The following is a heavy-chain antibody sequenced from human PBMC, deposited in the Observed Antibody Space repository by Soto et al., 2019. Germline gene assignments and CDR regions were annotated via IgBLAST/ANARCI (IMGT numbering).Heavy chain of an antibody. J-gene: IGHJ6*02. V-gene: IGHV5-51*07. D-gene: IGHD1-1*01. CDR2: IYPDDSDA. Sequence: PGEAMKFSCKGSCYIFITYWIGWVHQMPGKGLERMSIIYPDDSDARDTPPIQSQVTISADKPISTAYLYWSSLKASDTAMYYCGRWKSDSGMDVWGQGTTVTVSS. CDR1: CYIFITYW. CDR3: GRWKSDSGMDV.